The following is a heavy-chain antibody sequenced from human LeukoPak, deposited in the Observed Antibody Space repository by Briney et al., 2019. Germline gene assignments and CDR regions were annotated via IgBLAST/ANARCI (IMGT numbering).Heavy chain of an antibody. J-gene: IGHJ2*01. CDR3: ARDYGDYWWYFDL. Sequence: QPGGSLRLSCAASGFTFRSYEMNWVRQAPGKGLEWVSYISGSGSTIYYADSVQGRFTISRDNAKNSLYLQMNSLRAEDTAVYYCARDYGDYWWYFDLWGRGTLVTVSS. V-gene: IGHV3-48*03. D-gene: IGHD4-17*01. CDR2: ISGSGSTI. CDR1: GFTFRSYE.